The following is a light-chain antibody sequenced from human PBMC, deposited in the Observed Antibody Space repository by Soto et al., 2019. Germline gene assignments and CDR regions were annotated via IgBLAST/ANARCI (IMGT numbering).Light chain of an antibody. CDR1: QTINSY. CDR2: TAS. Sequence: DIQMTQSPSTLSASVGDRVTITCRASQTINSYLAWYQQKPGKAPNLLIYTASTLQSGVPSRFSGSGSGTEFTLTISSLQPDDFATYYCQQYNVYPLTFGGGTKVEIK. CDR3: QQYNVYPLT. J-gene: IGKJ4*01. V-gene: IGKV1-5*03.